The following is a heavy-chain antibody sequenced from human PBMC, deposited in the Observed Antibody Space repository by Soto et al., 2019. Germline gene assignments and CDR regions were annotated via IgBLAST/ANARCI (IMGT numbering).Heavy chain of an antibody. CDR1: GFTFSSYS. Sequence: ESGGGLVKPGGSLRLSCAASGFTFSSYSMNWVRQAPGKGLEWVSSISSSSSYIYYADSVKGRFTISRDNAKNSLYLQMNSLRAEDTAVYYCARDGSYDSSGYPYYFDYWGQGTLVTVSS. J-gene: IGHJ4*02. CDR3: ARDGSYDSSGYPYYFDY. V-gene: IGHV3-21*01. D-gene: IGHD3-22*01. CDR2: ISSSSSYI.